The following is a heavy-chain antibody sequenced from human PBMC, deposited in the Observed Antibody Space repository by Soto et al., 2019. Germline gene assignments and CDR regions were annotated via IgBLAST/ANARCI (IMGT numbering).Heavy chain of an antibody. J-gene: IGHJ6*02. Sequence: QVQLVQSGAEVKKPGSSVKVSCKAYGGTFSSYAISWVRQAPGQGLEWMGGIIPIFGTANYAQKFQGRVTITADESTSTAYMELSSLRSEDTAVYYCARDSGSYSPYYYGMDVWGQGTTVTVSS. V-gene: IGHV1-69*12. D-gene: IGHD1-26*01. CDR1: GGTFSSYA. CDR2: IIPIFGTA. CDR3: ARDSGSYSPYYYGMDV.